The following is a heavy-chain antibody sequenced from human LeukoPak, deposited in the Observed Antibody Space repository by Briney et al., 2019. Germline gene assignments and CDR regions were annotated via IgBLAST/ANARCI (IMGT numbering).Heavy chain of an antibody. CDR3: ARASYSSGWFDY. V-gene: IGHV4-59*01. J-gene: IGHJ4*02. CDR1: GGSISSYY. Sequence: ASETLSLTCTVSGGSISSYYWSWIRQPPGKGLEWIGYIYHSGSTNYNPSLKSRVTISVDTSKNQFSLKLSSVTAADTAVYYCARASYSSGWFDYWGQGTLVTVSS. CDR2: IYHSGST. D-gene: IGHD6-19*01.